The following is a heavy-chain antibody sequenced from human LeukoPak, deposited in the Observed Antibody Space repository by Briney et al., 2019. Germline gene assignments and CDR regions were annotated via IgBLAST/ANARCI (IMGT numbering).Heavy chain of an antibody. CDR1: GFTFSSFA. J-gene: IGHJ3*02. CDR2: ISVGSGTI. V-gene: IGHV3-48*01. CDR3: ARDMEEQWPSDAFDI. Sequence: GGSLRLSCAASGFTFSSFAMNWVRQAPGKGLEWLSYISVGSGTIYYADSVKGRFTISRDNAKNSLYLQMNSLRAEDTAVYYCARDMEEQWPSDAFDIWGQGTMVTVSS. D-gene: IGHD6-19*01.